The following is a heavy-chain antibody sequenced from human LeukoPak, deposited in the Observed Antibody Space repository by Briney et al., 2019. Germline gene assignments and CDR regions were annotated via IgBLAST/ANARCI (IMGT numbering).Heavy chain of an antibody. Sequence: GASVKVSCKASGYTFTGYYMHWVRQAPGQGLEWMGWINPNSGGTNYAQKFQGWVTMTRDTSISTAYMELSRLRSDDTAVYYCASSIGMAVAESYYYGMDVWGQGTTVTVSS. D-gene: IGHD6-19*01. CDR1: GYTFTGYY. V-gene: IGHV1-2*04. CDR2: INPNSGGT. CDR3: ASSIGMAVAESYYYGMDV. J-gene: IGHJ6*02.